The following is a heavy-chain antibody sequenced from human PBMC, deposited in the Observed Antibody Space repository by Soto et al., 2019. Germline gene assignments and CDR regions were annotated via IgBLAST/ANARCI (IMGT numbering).Heavy chain of an antibody. CDR2: ISPIFGTA. CDR3: ACEDGSSSTPGDP. V-gene: IGHV1-69*13. D-gene: IGHD6-6*01. CDR1: GGTFSSYA. J-gene: IGHJ5*02. Sequence: ASVKVSCKDSGGTFSSYALSWVRQAPGQGLEWMGGISPIFGTANYAQKFQGRVTITADESTSTAYMELSSLRSEDTAVYYCACEDGSSSTPGDPWGQGTLVTVSS.